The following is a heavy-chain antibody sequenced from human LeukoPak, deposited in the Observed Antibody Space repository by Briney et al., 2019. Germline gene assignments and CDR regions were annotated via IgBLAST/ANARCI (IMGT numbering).Heavy chain of an antibody. CDR3: AAYCRSTSCQRDY. CDR1: GFTFSSYA. Sequence: GGSLRLSCAASGFTFSSYAMSWVRQAPGKGLEWVSAIRGSGGSTYYADSVKGRFTISRDNSEDTVYLQVNSLSAEDTAVFYCAAYCRSTSCQRDYWGQGTLVTVSS. D-gene: IGHD2-2*01. CDR2: IRGSGGST. V-gene: IGHV3-23*01. J-gene: IGHJ4*02.